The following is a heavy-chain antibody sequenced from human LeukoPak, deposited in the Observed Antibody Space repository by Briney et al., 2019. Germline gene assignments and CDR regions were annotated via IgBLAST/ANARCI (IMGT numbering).Heavy chain of an antibody. Sequence: GGSLRLSCAASGITFTNAWLTWVRQAPGKGLEWVGRVKTKGDGGAADYAAPVKGRFTISRDDSTKTLYLQMNSLKTEDTAVYYCTTDRMIYATNWAVSWFDPWGQGILVTVSS. CDR2: VKTKGDGGAA. J-gene: IGHJ5*02. CDR3: TTDRMIYATNWAVSWFDP. D-gene: IGHD2-8*01. CDR1: GITFTNAW. V-gene: IGHV3-15*01.